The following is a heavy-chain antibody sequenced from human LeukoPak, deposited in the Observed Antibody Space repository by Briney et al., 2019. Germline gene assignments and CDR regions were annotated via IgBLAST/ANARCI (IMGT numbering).Heavy chain of an antibody. CDR2: ISYDGSNK. Sequence: GRSLRLSCAASGFTFSSYGMHWVRQAPGKGLEWVAVISYDGSNKYYADSVKGRFTISRDNSKNTLYLQMNSLRAEDTAVYYCARAEIHYDFWSGYYGPFNWFDPWGQGTLVTVSS. D-gene: IGHD3-3*01. J-gene: IGHJ5*02. CDR1: GFTFSSYG. CDR3: ARAEIHYDFWSGYYGPFNWFDP. V-gene: IGHV3-30*03.